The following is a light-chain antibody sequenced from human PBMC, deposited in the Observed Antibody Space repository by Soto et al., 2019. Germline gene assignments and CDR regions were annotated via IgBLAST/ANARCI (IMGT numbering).Light chain of an antibody. V-gene: IGKV3-15*01. Sequence: EMVMTQSPVTLSVSPGESATLSCRASQSVISNLAWYQQEPGQAPRLLIYGASTRATGIPDRFSGSGSGTEFTLIISSLQSEDSVVYYCQKYNSWLCTLRQGSKVNIK. CDR3: QKYNSWLCT. J-gene: IGKJ1*01. CDR1: QSVISN. CDR2: GAS.